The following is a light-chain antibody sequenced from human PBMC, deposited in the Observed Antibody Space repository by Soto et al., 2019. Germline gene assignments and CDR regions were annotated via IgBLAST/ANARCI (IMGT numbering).Light chain of an antibody. CDR2: DAT. CDR3: QQYGRSSLT. J-gene: IGKJ4*01. V-gene: IGKV3-20*01. Sequence: EIVMTHSPATLSVSPCERATLSSSASQSVSSTYLIWYQQKPGQAPRLLIYDATKRASGIPVRFTGSGSGTDFTLTISRLEPEDFAVYYCQQYGRSSLTFGGGTKVDI. CDR1: QSVSSTY.